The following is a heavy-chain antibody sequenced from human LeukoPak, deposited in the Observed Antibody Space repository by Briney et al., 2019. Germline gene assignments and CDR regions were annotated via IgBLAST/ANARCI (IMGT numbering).Heavy chain of an antibody. CDR1: GYTFSNYW. CDR3: AGPDDNADYILSY. V-gene: IGHV5-51*01. D-gene: IGHD4-17*01. Sequence: GESLKISCKGSGYTFSNYWIGWVRQMPGKGLEYLGIIYPGDSDTKYSPAFEGHITISVDKSITTAYLQWSSLKASDTAMYYCAGPDDNADYILSYWGQGTLVTVSS. CDR2: IYPGDSDT. J-gene: IGHJ1*01.